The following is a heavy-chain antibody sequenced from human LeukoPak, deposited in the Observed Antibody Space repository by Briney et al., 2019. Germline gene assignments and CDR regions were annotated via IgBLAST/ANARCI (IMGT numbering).Heavy chain of an antibody. CDR1: GFTFSSYE. Sequence: GGSLRLSCAASGFTFSSYEMNWVRQAPGKGLEWVSYISSSGSTIYYADSVKGRFTISRDNAKNTLYLQMNSLRAEDTAVYYCARDFMYSVNCAGCWGQGTLVTVSS. V-gene: IGHV3-48*03. CDR2: ISSSGSTI. J-gene: IGHJ4*02. CDR3: ARDFMYSVNCAGC. D-gene: IGHD6-13*01.